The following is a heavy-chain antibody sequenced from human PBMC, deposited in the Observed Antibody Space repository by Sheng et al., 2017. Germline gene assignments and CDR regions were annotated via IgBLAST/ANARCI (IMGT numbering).Heavy chain of an antibody. CDR1: GFTVSSNY. CDR3: ARGARAEAFDI. J-gene: IGHJ3*02. V-gene: IGHV3-53*01. CDR2: IYSGGST. Sequence: EVQLVESGGGLIQPGGFPRLSCAASGFTVSSNYMSWVRQAPGKGLEWVSVIYSGGSTYYADSVKGRFTISRDNSKNTLYLQMNSLRAEDTAVYYCARGARAEAFDIWGQGTMVTVSS.